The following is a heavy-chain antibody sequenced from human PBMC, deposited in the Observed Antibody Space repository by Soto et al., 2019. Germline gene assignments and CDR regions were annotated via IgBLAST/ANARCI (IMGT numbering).Heavy chain of an antibody. CDR2: IYNGVST. CDR3: ARLRDGYNL. V-gene: IGHV4-31*03. J-gene: IGHJ4*02. Sequence: PSETLCLTCTVSGASISNAGDYWSWIRQYPGKGLEWIGYIYNGVSTYYNPSLKSRVNISVDTSKNQFSLKLSSVTAADTAVYYCARLRDGYNLWGQGTLVTVSS. D-gene: IGHD5-12*01. CDR1: GASISNAGDY.